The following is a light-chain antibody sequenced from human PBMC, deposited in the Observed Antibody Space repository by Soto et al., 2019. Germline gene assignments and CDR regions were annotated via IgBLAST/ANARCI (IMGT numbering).Light chain of an antibody. CDR1: RDVGSD. CDR3: LQDYGDSWT. Sequence: IEMTQSPSSLSASVGEKIIITCRASRDVGSDVSWYQQKPGQAPKLLIYAASNLYTGVPSRFSGSRSGTEFTLTISSLQPEDFASYYCLQDYGDSWTFGQGTGGYQ. J-gene: IGKJ1*01. CDR2: AAS. V-gene: IGKV1-6*01.